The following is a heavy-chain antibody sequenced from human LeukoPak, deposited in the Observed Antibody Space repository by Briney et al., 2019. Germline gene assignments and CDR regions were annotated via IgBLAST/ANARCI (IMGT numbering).Heavy chain of an antibody. Sequence: ASVKVSCKVSGYTLTELSMHWVRQAPGKGLEWMEGFDPEDGETIYAQKFQGRVTMTEDTSTDTAYMELSSLRSEDTAVYYCATAPRLGDYVWGSYRYTEPPDYWGQGTLVTVSS. CDR1: GYTLTELS. D-gene: IGHD3-16*02. CDR2: FDPEDGET. V-gene: IGHV1-24*01. CDR3: ATAPRLGDYVWGSYRYTEPPDY. J-gene: IGHJ4*02.